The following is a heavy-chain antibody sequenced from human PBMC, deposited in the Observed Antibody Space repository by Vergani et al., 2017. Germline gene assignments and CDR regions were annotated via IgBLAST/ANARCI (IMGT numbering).Heavy chain of an antibody. Sequence: QVQLVESGGGLVKPGGSLRLSCAASGFTFSDYYMSWIRQAPGKGLEWVSYISSSSSYTNYADSVKGRFTISRDNAKNSLYLQMNSLRAEDTAVYYCARDHSQQRVWGGGPGDYWGQGTLVTVSS. D-gene: IGHD6-13*01. CDR3: ARDHSQQRVWGGGPGDY. CDR1: GFTFSDYY. J-gene: IGHJ4*02. CDR2: ISSSSSYT. V-gene: IGHV3-11*05.